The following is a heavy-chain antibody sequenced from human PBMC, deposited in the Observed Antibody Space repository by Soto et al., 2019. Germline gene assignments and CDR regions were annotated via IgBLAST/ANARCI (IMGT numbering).Heavy chain of an antibody. CDR2: MSPNSGNI. D-gene: IGHD2-21*01. CDR1: GYTFGSYD. CDR3: ARGISQGYDY. V-gene: IGHV1-8*01. J-gene: IGHJ4*02. Sequence: QVQLVQSGAEVKKPGASVKVSCKASGYTFGSYDINWVRQAAGQRLEWMGWMSPNSGNIGYAQKFQGRVTMTRDTSITTGYMELSRVTSEDTAIYYCARGISQGYDYWGQGVLVTVSS.